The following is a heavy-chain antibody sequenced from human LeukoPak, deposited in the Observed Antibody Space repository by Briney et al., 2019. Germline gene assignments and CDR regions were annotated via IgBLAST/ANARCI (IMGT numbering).Heavy chain of an antibody. CDR3: ARGGSYYNRLDY. Sequence: ASVKVSCKASGYTFTTYGLSWVRQAPGQGLEWLGWISTYDDNIKYAQSLQGRLTLTIDTSTSTAYMELRSLRSDDTAVYYCARGGSYYNRLDYWGQGTLVTVSS. CDR2: ISTYDDNI. D-gene: IGHD3-10*01. J-gene: IGHJ4*02. CDR1: GYTFTTYG. V-gene: IGHV1-18*01.